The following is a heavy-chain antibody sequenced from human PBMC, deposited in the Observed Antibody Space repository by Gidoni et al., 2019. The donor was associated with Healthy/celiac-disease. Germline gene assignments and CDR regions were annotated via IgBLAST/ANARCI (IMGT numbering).Heavy chain of an antibody. CDR2: ISSSSSYI. Sequence: EVQLVESGGGLVKPGGSLRLSCAASGFTFSSYSMNWVRQAPGKGLEWVSSISSSSSYIYYADSVKGRFTISRDNAKNSRYLQMNSLRAEDTAVYYCARVQAAANWFDPWGQGTLVTVSS. CDR3: ARVQAAANWFDP. CDR1: GFTFSSYS. V-gene: IGHV3-21*01. J-gene: IGHJ5*02. D-gene: IGHD2-2*01.